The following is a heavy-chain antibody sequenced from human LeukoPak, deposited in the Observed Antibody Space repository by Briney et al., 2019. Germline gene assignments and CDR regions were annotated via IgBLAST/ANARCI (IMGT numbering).Heavy chain of an antibody. CDR2: IYITGSA. CDR1: GGSMSSYY. CDR3: ARSDYYDSSGYPTHLNWFDP. D-gene: IGHD3-22*01. Sequence: SETLSLTCTVSGGSMSSYYWSWIRQPAGKGLEWIGRIYITGSANYNPSLKSRGTMSVDTSKNQYSLKLSSVTAADTAVYYCARSDYYDSSGYPTHLNWFDPWGQGTLVTVSS. J-gene: IGHJ5*02. V-gene: IGHV4-4*07.